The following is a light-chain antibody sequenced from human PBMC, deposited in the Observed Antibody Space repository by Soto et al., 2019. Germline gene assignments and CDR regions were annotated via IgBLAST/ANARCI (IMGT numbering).Light chain of an antibody. Sequence: EIVLTQSPGTLSLSPGERATLSCRASQSGSSNYLAWYQHKPGQGPRLLIYGASSRATGIPDRFSGSGSGTDFTLTISRLEPEDFALYYCQKYGSSFTFGPGTKVDIK. V-gene: IGKV3-20*01. CDR1: QSGSSNY. CDR3: QKYGSSFT. J-gene: IGKJ3*01. CDR2: GAS.